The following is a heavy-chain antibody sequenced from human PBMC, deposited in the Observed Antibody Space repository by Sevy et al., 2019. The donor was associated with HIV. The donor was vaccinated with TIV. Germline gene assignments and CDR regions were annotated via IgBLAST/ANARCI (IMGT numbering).Heavy chain of an antibody. CDR2: IKGKIYDGTI. D-gene: IGHD1-1*01. Sequence: GGSLRLSCAASGFTFSNAWMSCVRQAPGKGLEWVGRIKGKIYDGTIDYAAPVKGRFSISRDDSKNTLYLQMNSLKTQDTAVYYCTTARWTQEDYYNYWGQGTLVSVSS. CDR1: GFTFSNAW. V-gene: IGHV3-15*01. CDR3: TTARWTQEDYYNY. J-gene: IGHJ4*02.